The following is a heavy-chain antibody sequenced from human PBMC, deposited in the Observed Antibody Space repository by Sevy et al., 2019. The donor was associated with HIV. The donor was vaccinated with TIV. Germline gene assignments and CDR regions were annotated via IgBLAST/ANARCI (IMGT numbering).Heavy chain of an antibody. D-gene: IGHD3-9*01. CDR3: ATYRYFDWLLSFDY. Sequence: ASVKVSCKVSGYTLTELSMHWVRQAPGKGLEWMGGFDPEDGETIYAQKFQGRVTMTEDTSTDTAYMELSSLGSEDTALYYCATYRYFDWLLSFDYWGQGTLVTVSS. J-gene: IGHJ4*02. CDR1: GYTLTELS. CDR2: FDPEDGET. V-gene: IGHV1-24*01.